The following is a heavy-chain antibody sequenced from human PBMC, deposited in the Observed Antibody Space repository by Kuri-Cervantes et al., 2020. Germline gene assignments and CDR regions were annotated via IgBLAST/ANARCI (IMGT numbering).Heavy chain of an antibody. D-gene: IGHD3-16*01. CDR1: GFSLSTSGVG. CDR2: IFSNDEK. CDR3: ARSFGGNPDFDY. V-gene: IGHV2-26*01. Sequence: SGPTLVKPTQTLTLTCTFSGFSLSTSGVGVGWIRQPPGKALEWLAHIFSNDEKSYSTSLKSRLTISKDTSKSQVVLTMTNMDPVDTATYYCARSFGGNPDFDYWGQGTLVTVSS. J-gene: IGHJ4*02.